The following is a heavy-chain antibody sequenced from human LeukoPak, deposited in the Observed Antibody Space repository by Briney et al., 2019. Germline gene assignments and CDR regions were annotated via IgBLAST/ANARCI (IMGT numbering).Heavy chain of an antibody. D-gene: IGHD2-2*01. J-gene: IGHJ4*02. CDR1: GGTFSSYA. V-gene: IGHV1-69*13. CDR3: ARLGYCSSTSCPKDY. Sequence: ASVKVSCKASGGTFSSYAISWVRQAPGQGLGWMGGIIPIFGTANYAQKFQGRVTITADESTSTAYMELSSLRSEDTAVYYCARLGYCSSTSCPKDYWGQGTLVTVSS. CDR2: IIPIFGTA.